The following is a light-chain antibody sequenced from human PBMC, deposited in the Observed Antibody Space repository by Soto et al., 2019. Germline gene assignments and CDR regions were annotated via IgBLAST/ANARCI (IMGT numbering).Light chain of an antibody. V-gene: IGLV2-14*01. CDR1: SSDVGNYDF. Sequence: QSVLTQPASVSASPGQSITLSCTGTSSDVGNYDFVSWYQQHPGKVPKLIIYEVTNRPSGVSSRFSGSKSGNTASLTISGLRSEDEAAYYCSSYTTSTTLFYVFGTGTKVTVL. CDR2: EVT. CDR3: SSYTTSTTLFYV. J-gene: IGLJ1*01.